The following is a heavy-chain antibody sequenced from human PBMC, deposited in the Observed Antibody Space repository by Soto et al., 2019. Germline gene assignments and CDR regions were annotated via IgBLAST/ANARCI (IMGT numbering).Heavy chain of an antibody. D-gene: IGHD2-2*01. V-gene: IGHV1-18*04. J-gene: IGHJ4*02. CDR2: ISLYNGNT. Sequence: GASVKVSCKAYDFSFTSHGISWVRQAPGQGLEWMGCISLYNGNTNYAQQFRGRVTMTTDTSTSTAYMELRSLRSDDTAMYFCAIYHLELFRFDYWGQGTLVTVSS. CDR1: DFSFTSHG. CDR3: AIYHLELFRFDY.